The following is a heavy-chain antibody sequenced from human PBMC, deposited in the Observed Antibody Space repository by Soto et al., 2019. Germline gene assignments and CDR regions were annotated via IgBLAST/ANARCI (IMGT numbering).Heavy chain of an antibody. D-gene: IGHD3-3*01. Sequence: GGSLRLSCAASGFTFSSYAMSWVRQAPGKGLEWVSAISGSGGSTYYADSVKGRFTISRDNSKNTLYLQMNSLRAEDTAVYYCAKDLRQLYDFWAMVEYWGQGTLVTVSS. CDR2: ISGSGGST. CDR1: GFTFSSYA. J-gene: IGHJ4*02. V-gene: IGHV3-23*01. CDR3: AKDLRQLYDFWAMVEY.